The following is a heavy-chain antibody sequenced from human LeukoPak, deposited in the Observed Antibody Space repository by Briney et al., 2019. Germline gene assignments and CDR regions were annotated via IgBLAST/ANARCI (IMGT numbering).Heavy chain of an antibody. D-gene: IGHD1-26*01. CDR1: GYTFTGYY. J-gene: IGHJ5*02. CDR3: ARGVGSSWFDP. CDR2: ISPNGGGT. Sequence: ASVKVSCKASGYTFTGYYMHWVRQAPGQGLEWMGWISPNGGGTIHAQKFQGRLTMTRDTSISTAYMELSRLISDDTAVYFCARGVGSSWFDPWGQGTLVTVSS. V-gene: IGHV1-2*02.